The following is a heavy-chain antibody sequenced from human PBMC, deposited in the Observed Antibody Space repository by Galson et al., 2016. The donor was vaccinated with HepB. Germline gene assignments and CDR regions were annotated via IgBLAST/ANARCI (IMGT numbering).Heavy chain of an antibody. D-gene: IGHD3-16*01. CDR2: ISNSGTTR. J-gene: IGHJ3*01. V-gene: IGHV3-48*03. Sequence: SLRLSCAASGFTFIFSNAWMTWVRQTPGKGLERVAYISNSGTTRYYGDSVKGRLTISRDNAKNSLYLLLNSLSPEDTAVYYCVRGNYGRLPRLWGQGTMVIVSS. CDR3: VRGNYGRLPRL. CDR1: GFTFIFSNA.